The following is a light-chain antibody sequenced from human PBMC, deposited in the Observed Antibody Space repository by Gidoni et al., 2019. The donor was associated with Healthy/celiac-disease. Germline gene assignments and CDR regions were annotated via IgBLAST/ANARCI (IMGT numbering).Light chain of an antibody. V-gene: IGKV1-9*01. CDR1: RGISSY. J-gene: IGKJ1*01. Sequence: DLQFTQSPSFLSASVVDRVTITCRGSRGISSYLAWYQQKPGKAPKLLIYAASTWQSGVPSRFSGSGSGTEFTLTISSLQPEDFATYYCQQLNSYPPTFXQXTKVEIK. CDR2: AAS. CDR3: QQLNSYPPT.